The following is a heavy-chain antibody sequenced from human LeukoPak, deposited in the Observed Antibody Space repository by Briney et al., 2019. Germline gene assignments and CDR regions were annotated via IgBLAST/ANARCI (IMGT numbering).Heavy chain of an antibody. J-gene: IGHJ4*02. CDR2: ISGSGGST. D-gene: IGHD5-18*01. V-gene: IGHV3-23*01. CDR1: GFTFSNYA. CDR3: ALGGDTPNDY. Sequence: PGGSLRLSCAASGFTFSNYAMSWVRQAPGKGLEWVSIISGSGGSTYNADSVKRRFTISRDNSKNTLYLQMNSLRAEDTAIYYCALGGDTPNDYWGQGTLVTVSS.